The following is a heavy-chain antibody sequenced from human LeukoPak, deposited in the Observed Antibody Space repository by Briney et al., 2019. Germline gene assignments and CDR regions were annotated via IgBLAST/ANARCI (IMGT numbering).Heavy chain of an antibody. D-gene: IGHD2-15*01. J-gene: IGHJ4*02. CDR1: GGSFSGYY. Sequence: PSETLSLTCAVYGGSFSGYYWSWIRQPPGKGLEWIGEINHSGSTNYNPPLKSRVTISVDTSKNQFSLKLSSVTAADTAVYYCARMYYCSGGSCYSSAYWGQGTLVTVSS. CDR2: INHSGST. V-gene: IGHV4-34*01. CDR3: ARMYYCSGGSCYSSAY.